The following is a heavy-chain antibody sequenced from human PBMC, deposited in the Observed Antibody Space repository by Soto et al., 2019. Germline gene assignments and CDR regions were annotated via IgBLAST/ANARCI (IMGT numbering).Heavy chain of an antibody. D-gene: IGHD2-8*02. CDR1: GGSINSGGYC. J-gene: IGHJ4*02. CDR3: ARDKITGLFDY. Sequence: PSETLSLTCTVSGGSINSGGYCWSWIRQPPGTGLEWIGEINHSGSTNYNPSLKSRVTISVDTSKNQFSLKLTSVTAADTAVYYCARDKITGLFDYWGQGTLVTVSS. CDR2: INHSGST. V-gene: IGHV4-39*07.